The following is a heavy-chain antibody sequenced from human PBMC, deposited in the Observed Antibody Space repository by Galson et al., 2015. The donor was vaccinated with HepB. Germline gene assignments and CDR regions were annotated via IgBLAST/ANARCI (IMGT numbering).Heavy chain of an antibody. V-gene: IGHV3-53*04. CDR2: IYSGGST. Sequence: SLRLSCAASGFTFTTYTMSWVRQAPGKGLEWVSVIYSGGSTYYAASVKGRFTISRHNSKNTLYLQMNSLSAEDTAVYYRAGARRLVGEPIRWGQGTTVTVSS. CDR1: GFTFTTYT. J-gene: IGHJ6*02. D-gene: IGHD3-10*01. CDR3: AGARRLVGEPIR.